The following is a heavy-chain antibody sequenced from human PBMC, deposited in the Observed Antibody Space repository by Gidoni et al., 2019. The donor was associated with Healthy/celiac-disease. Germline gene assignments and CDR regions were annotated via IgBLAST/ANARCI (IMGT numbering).Heavy chain of an antibody. J-gene: IGHJ4*02. Sequence: QLQLQQWGAGLLKPSETLSLTCAVYGGSFSGSYWSWILNTQGKELEWIGEINHSGSTNYNTALKSRVTISVDTSKNQFSLKLSSVTAADTAVYYCARGSYYYGSGGDYWGQGTLVTVSS. V-gene: IGHV4-34*01. D-gene: IGHD3-10*01. CDR1: GGSFSGSY. CDR3: ARGSYYYGSGGDY. CDR2: INHSGST.